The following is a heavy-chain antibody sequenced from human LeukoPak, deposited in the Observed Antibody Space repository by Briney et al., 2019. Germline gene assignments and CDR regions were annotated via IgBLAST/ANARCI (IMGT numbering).Heavy chain of an antibody. V-gene: IGHV3-7*01. CDR2: IKDDGSDK. D-gene: IGHD3-16*01. CDR3: ADLGSRD. CDR1: GFTFSSAW. J-gene: IGHJ4*02. Sequence: GGSLRLSCAASGFTFSSAWMTWVRQAPGKGLEWVATIKDDGSDKYYVDSVKGRFTISRDDAKKSLWLQMNSLRVEDTAMYYCADLGSRDWGQGTLVTVSS.